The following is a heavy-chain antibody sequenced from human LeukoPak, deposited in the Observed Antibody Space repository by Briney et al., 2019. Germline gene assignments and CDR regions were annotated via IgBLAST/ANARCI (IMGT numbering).Heavy chain of an antibody. CDR2: ISAYNGNT. V-gene: IGHV1-18*01. D-gene: IGHD3-9*01. Sequence: EASVKVSCKASGYTFTSYGISWVRQAPGQGLEWMGWISAYNGNTNYAQKLQGRVTMTTDTSTGTAYVELRSLRSDDTAVYYCARDPDYDILTGYPFDYWGQGTLVTVSS. J-gene: IGHJ4*02. CDR3: ARDPDYDILTGYPFDY. CDR1: GYTFTSYG.